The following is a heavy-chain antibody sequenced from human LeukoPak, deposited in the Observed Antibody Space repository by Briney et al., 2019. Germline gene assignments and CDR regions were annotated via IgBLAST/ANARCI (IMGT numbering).Heavy chain of an antibody. J-gene: IGHJ4*02. Sequence: PSEALSLTCTVSGGSISNCYWSWIRQPPGKGLEWIGYIYTSGSTNYNPSLKSRVTISVDTSKNQFSLKLSSVTAADTAAYYCASIYYDFWSGYYTGFDYWGQGTLVTVSS. D-gene: IGHD3-3*01. CDR1: GGSISNCY. CDR3: ASIYYDFWSGYYTGFDY. CDR2: IYTSGST. V-gene: IGHV4-4*09.